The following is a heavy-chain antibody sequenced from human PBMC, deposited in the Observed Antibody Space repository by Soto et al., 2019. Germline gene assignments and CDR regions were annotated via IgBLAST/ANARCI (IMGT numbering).Heavy chain of an antibody. J-gene: IGHJ4*02. Sequence: PSETLSLTCTVSGGSISSGDYYWSWIRQPPGKGLEWIGYIYYSGSTYYNPSLKSRVTISVDTSKNQFSLKLSSVTAADTAVYYWARWEQQLDHFDYWGQGTLVTVSS. CDR1: GGSISSGDYY. V-gene: IGHV4-30-4*01. CDR2: IYYSGST. CDR3: ARWEQQLDHFDY. D-gene: IGHD6-13*01.